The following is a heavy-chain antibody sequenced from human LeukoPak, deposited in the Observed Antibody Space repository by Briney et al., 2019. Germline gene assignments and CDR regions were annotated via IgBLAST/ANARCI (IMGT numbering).Heavy chain of an antibody. CDR3: AKDGCSSTRPTLECRYYFDY. V-gene: IGHV3-53*05. CDR1: GFTVSSNH. Sequence: GGSLRLSCAASGFTVSSNHMSWVRQAPGKGLEWVSLIYSGGSTYYADSVKGRFTISRDNSKNTLYLEMNSLRAEDTAVYYCAKDGCSSTRPTLECRYYFDYWGQGTLVTVSS. J-gene: IGHJ4*02. D-gene: IGHD2-2*01. CDR2: IYSGGST.